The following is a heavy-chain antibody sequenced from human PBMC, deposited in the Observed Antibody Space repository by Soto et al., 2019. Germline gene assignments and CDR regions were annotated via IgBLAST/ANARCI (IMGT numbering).Heavy chain of an antibody. D-gene: IGHD6-13*01. J-gene: IGHJ5*02. Sequence: QVQLVQSGAEVKKPGASVKVFCKASGYTFTSYYMHWVRQAPGQGLEWMGLINPSGGSTSYAQKFQGRVTMTTDTAKITVYMERSSLRSDDTAVYYCAREVLLEAAGRGYKWFDPWGQGTLVTVSS. CDR1: GYTFTSYY. V-gene: IGHV1-46*03. CDR3: AREVLLEAAGRGYKWFDP. CDR2: INPSGGST.